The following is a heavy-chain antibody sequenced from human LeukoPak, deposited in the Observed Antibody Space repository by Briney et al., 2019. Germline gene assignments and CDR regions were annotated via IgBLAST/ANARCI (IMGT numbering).Heavy chain of an antibody. Sequence: ASVKVSCKASGYTFTSYGISWVRQAPGQGLEWMGWISAYNGNTNYAQKLQGRVTMTRDTSISTAYMELSRLRSDDTAVYYCARDFGRPTYGSGSYGGYYGMDVWGQGTTVTVSS. J-gene: IGHJ6*02. CDR1: GYTFTSYG. CDR3: ARDFGRPTYGSGSYGGYYGMDV. D-gene: IGHD3-10*01. CDR2: ISAYNGNT. V-gene: IGHV1-18*01.